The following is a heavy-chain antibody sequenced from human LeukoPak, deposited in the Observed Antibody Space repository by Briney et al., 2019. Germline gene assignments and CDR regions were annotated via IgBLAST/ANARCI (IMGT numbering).Heavy chain of an antibody. D-gene: IGHD6-6*01. CDR3: ARTGIAARPTVWFDP. V-gene: IGHV3-74*01. Sequence: GGSLRLSCAASGFTFSSYWMHWVRQAPGKGLVWVSHINSDGSSTNYADSVKGRFAISRDNAKNTLYLQMNSLRAEDTAVYYCARTGIAARPTVWFDPWGQGTLVTVSS. CDR2: INSDGSST. CDR1: GFTFSSYW. J-gene: IGHJ5*02.